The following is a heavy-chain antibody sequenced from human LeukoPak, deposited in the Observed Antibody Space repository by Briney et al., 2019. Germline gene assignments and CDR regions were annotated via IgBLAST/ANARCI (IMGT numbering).Heavy chain of an antibody. CDR1: GYTFAGYY. CDR3: ARDYIAVAGNWFDP. V-gene: IGHV1-2*02. D-gene: IGHD6-19*01. CDR2: INPNSGGT. J-gene: IGHJ5*02. Sequence: GASVKVSCKASGYTFAGYYMYWVRQAPGQGLEWMGWINPNSGGTNYAQKFQGRVTMTRDTSISTAYMELSRLRSDDTAVYYCARDYIAVAGNWFDPWGQGTLVTVSS.